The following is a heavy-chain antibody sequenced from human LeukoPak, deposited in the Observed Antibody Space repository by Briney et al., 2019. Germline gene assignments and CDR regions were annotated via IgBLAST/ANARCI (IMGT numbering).Heavy chain of an antibody. J-gene: IGHJ4*02. V-gene: IGHV3-48*04. D-gene: IGHD6-13*01. CDR3: ARVRGSWQQLAPLNY. CDR1: GFTFSSYS. Sequence: GGSLRLSCAASGFTFSSYSMNWVRQAPGKGLEWVSYISSSSSTIYYADSVKGRFTISRDNAKNSLYLQMNSLRAEDTAVYYCARVRGSWQQLAPLNYWGQGTLVTVSS. CDR2: ISSSSSTI.